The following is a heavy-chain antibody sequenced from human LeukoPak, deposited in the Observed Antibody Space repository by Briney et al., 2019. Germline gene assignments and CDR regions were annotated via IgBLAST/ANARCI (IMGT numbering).Heavy chain of an antibody. CDR2: ISDNIGTT. CDR3: ARHARAWYYSAVDF. V-gene: IGHV3-23*01. J-gene: IGHJ4*02. D-gene: IGHD2-21*01. Sequence: GGSLRLSCAASGFTLTHYAMSWVRQAPGKGLEWVSSISDNIGTTYYTDSVKGRFTISRDNSKNTLYLQMSSLRAEDTALYYCARHARAWYYSAVDFWGQGTLVTVSS. CDR1: GFTLTHYA.